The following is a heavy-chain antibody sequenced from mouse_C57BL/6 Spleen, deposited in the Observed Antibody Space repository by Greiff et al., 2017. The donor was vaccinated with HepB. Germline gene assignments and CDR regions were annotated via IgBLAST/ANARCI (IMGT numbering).Heavy chain of an antibody. Sequence: EVQLVESGGDLVKPGGSLKLSCAASGFTFSSYGMSWVRQTPDKRLEWVATISSGGSYTYYPDSVKGRFTISRDNAKNTLYLQMSRLESEDTAMYYCARDYGSGYDYWGQGATLTVSS. J-gene: IGHJ2*01. CDR1: GFTFSSYG. CDR2: ISSGGSYT. D-gene: IGHD1-1*01. CDR3: ARDYGSGYDY. V-gene: IGHV5-6*01.